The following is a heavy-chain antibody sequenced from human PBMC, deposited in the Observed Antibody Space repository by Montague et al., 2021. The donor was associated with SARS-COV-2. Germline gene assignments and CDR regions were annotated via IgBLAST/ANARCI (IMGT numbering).Heavy chain of an antibody. D-gene: IGHD3-10*01. CDR3: ARDSRGDSEHFDY. Sequence: SRRISCAASVFTFRSYGMHWVRQAPGKGLEWVAVIWYDGSNKYYSDSVKGRFTISRDNSKNTLYLQMNSLRAEDTAVYYCARDSRGDSEHFDYWGQGTLVTVSS. J-gene: IGHJ4*02. V-gene: IGHV3-33*01. CDR1: VFTFRSYG. CDR2: IWYDGSNK.